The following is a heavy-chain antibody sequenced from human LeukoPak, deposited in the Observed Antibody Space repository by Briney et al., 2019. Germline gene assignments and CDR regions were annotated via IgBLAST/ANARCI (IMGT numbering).Heavy chain of an antibody. CDR3: ASSTKGGYDSGWFDP. V-gene: IGHV4-59*01. Sequence: PSETLSLTCTVSGGSISSYYWSWIRQPPGKGLEWIGYIYYSGSTNYNPSLKSRVTISLDTSKNQFSLKLSSVTAADTAVYYCASSTKGGYDSGWFDPWGQGTLVTVSS. D-gene: IGHD5-12*01. CDR1: GGSISSYY. CDR2: IYYSGST. J-gene: IGHJ5*02.